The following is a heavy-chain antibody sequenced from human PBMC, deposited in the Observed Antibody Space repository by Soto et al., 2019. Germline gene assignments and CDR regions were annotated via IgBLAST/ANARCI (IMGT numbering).Heavy chain of an antibody. V-gene: IGHV1-8*01. CDR2: MNPNSGKT. D-gene: IGHD6-13*01. CDR3: ARRGFSSSWGYWYFDL. Sequence: QVQLVQSGAEVKKPGASVKVSCKASGYTFTSYDINWVRQATGQGLEWMGWMNPNSGKTGYAQKFQGRVTMTRNTSISTAYMELSSLRSEDTAVYFCARRGFSSSWGYWYFDLWGRGTLVTASS. CDR1: GYTFTSYD. J-gene: IGHJ2*01.